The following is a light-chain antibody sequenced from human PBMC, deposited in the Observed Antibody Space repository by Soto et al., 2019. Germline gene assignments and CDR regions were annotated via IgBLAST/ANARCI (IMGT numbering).Light chain of an antibody. CDR1: SSDVGSYNL. CDR2: DGS. J-gene: IGLJ2*01. V-gene: IGLV2-23*03. CDR3: CSYAGSSTFDVV. Sequence: QSALTQPDSVSGSPGQSITISCTGTSSDVGSYNLVSWYQQNPGKAPKLMIYDGSKRPSGVSNRFSGSKSGNTASLTISGLQAEDEADYYCCSYAGSSTFDVVFGGGTKLTVL.